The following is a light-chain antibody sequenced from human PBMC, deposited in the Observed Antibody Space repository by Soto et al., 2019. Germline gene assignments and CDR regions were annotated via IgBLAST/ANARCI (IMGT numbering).Light chain of an antibody. V-gene: IGLV3-21*04. Sequence: SYELTQPPSVSVAPGQTASITCGGDSIVSKSVHWYQQKPGQAPVLLIYYDSDRPSGIPERFSGSNSGNTATLTISRVEAGDEADFYCQVWDTTSYQVVFGGGTKLTVL. CDR1: SIVSKS. CDR2: YDS. J-gene: IGLJ2*01. CDR3: QVWDTTSYQVV.